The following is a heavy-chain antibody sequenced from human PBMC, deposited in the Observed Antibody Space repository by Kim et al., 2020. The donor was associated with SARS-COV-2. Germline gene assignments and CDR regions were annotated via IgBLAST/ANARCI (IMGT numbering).Heavy chain of an antibody. CDR3: AKDSFLFGSGSYPIDY. D-gene: IGHD3-10*01. V-gene: IGHV3-33*06. CDR2: IWYDGSNK. J-gene: IGHJ4*02. Sequence: GGSLRLSCAASGFTFSSYGMHWVRQAPGKGLEWVAVIWYDGSNKYYADSVKGRFTISRDNSKNTLYLQMNSLRAEDTAVYYCAKDSFLFGSGSYPIDYWGQGTLVTVSS. CDR1: GFTFSSYG.